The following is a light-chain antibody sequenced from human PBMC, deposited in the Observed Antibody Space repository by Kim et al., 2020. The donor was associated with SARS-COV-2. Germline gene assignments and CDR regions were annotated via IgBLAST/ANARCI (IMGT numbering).Light chain of an antibody. CDR1: QSISSY. Sequence: ASVGDRVTITCRASQSISSYVNWYHQKPGKAPKLLIYSASSLQSGVPSRFSGSGSGTDFTLTITSLQSEDFATYYCQQSYRNPPTFGQGTKVDIK. V-gene: IGKV1-39*01. J-gene: IGKJ1*01. CDR3: QQSYRNPPT. CDR2: SAS.